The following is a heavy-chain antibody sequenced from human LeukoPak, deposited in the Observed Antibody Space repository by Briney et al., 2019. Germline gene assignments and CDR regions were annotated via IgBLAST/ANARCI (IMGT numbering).Heavy chain of an antibody. CDR3: ASIVGATPFFASDI. CDR1: GYSFTSYW. CDR2: IYPGDSET. D-gene: IGHD1-26*01. Sequence: GESLKISCKGSGYSFTSYWIGWVRQMPGKGLEWMGIIYPGDSETRYSPSFQGQVTMSADKSISTAYLQWSSLKASDSAMYFCASIVGATPFFASDIWGQGTMVTVSS. V-gene: IGHV5-51*01. J-gene: IGHJ3*02.